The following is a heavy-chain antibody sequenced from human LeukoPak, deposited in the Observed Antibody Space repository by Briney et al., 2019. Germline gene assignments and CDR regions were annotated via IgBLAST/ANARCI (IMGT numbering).Heavy chain of an antibody. D-gene: IGHD6-13*01. Sequence: GASVKVSCKASGYTFSIYNMHWVRQAPGQGLEWMGIINPSGGTSYAQKLQGRITMTRDTSTSTLLMELSSLRSEGTAVYYCAREGVAGTGLDYWGQGTPVTVSS. J-gene: IGHJ4*02. CDR3: AREGVAGTGLDY. V-gene: IGHV1-46*01. CDR1: GYTFSIYN. CDR2: INPSGGT.